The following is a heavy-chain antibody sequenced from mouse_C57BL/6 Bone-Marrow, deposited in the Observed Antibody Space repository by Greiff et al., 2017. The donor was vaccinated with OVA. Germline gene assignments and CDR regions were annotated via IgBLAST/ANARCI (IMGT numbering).Heavy chain of an antibody. CDR2: ICPENGNT. D-gene: IGHD1-1*01. CDR1: GFNIQNTH. Sequence: EVQLQQSVAEFVRPGASVKLSCTASGFNIQNTHMHWVKQRPEQGLEWIGRICPENGNTTYAPKFQGMATITADTSSNTSYLQLSSSTSEDTAIYYCARWSLLRYYDYWGQGTPRTVSS. CDR3: ARWSLLRYYDY. V-gene: IGHV14-3*01. J-gene: IGHJ2*01.